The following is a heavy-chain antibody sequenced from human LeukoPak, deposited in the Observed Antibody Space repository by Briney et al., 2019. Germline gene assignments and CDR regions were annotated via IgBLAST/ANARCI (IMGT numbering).Heavy chain of an antibody. Sequence: GESLKISCKGSGYSFTSYWIGWVRHLPGKDREWLGVIYPGDAETRYSPSFQGPVTISADKSNSSVYLQLSCLTASDTAMYFCARLEQVTKDAFDIWGEGAMVTASS. CDR2: IYPGDAET. CDR3: ARLEQVTKDAFDI. CDR1: GYSFTSYW. D-gene: IGHD4-17*01. J-gene: IGHJ3*02. V-gene: IGHV5-51*01.